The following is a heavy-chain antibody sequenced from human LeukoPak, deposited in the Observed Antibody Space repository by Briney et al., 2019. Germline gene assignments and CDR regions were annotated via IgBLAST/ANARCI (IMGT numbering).Heavy chain of an antibody. Sequence: PSETLSLTCTVSGGSISSYYWSWIRQPAGKGLEWIGRIYTSGSTNYNPSLKSRVTMSVDTSKNQFSLKLSSVTAADTAVYYCARPITQQLAYAFDIWGQGTMVTVSS. J-gene: IGHJ3*02. CDR2: IYTSGST. D-gene: IGHD6-13*01. V-gene: IGHV4-4*07. CDR1: GGSISSYY. CDR3: ARPITQQLAYAFDI.